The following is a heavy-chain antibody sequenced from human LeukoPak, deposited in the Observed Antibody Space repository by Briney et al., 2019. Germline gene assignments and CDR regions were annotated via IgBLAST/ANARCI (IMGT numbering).Heavy chain of an antibody. CDR2: INQDESKK. D-gene: IGHD2-2*01. J-gene: IGHJ4*02. CDR3: ARDHAYRTDY. V-gene: IGHV3-7*01. Sequence: GGSLRLSCAASGFSFSNDWMCWVRQAPGKGLEWVANINQDESKKYYVDSVKGRFTISRDNAKNSLYLQMSSLRAEDKAVYYCARDHAYRTDYWGQGTLVTVSS. CDR1: GFSFSNDW.